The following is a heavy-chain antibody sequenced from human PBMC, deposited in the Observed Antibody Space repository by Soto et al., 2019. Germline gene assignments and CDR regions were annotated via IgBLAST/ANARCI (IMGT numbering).Heavy chain of an antibody. J-gene: IGHJ6*02. D-gene: IGHD6-13*01. CDR2: ISAYNGNT. V-gene: IGHV1-18*01. Sequence: SCKASGYERINNAIGGVPQKPGQGFEWMGWISAYNGNTNYAQKLQGRVTMTTDTSTSTAYMELRSLRSDDTAVYYCARSGGIAAAGTVYYYGMDVWGQGTTVTVSS. CDR1: GYERINNA. CDR3: ARSGGIAAAGTVYYYGMDV.